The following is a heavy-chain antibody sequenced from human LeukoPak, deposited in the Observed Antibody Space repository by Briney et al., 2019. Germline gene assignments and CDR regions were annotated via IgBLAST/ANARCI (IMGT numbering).Heavy chain of an antibody. CDR3: TTDPTGLLLRYFDWSIHMDV. V-gene: IGHV3-15*01. CDR1: GFTFSSYG. CDR2: IKSKTDGGTT. Sequence: GGSLRLSCAASGFTFSSYGMHWVRQAPGKGLEWVGRIKSKTDGGTTDYAAPVKGRFTISRDDSKNTLYLQMNSLKTEDTAVYYCTTDPTGLLLRYFDWSIHMDVWGKGTTVTVSS. D-gene: IGHD3-9*01. J-gene: IGHJ6*04.